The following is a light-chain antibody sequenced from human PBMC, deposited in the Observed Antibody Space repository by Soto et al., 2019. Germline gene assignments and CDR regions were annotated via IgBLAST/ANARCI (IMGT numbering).Light chain of an antibody. Sequence: TLSHRNLSASLLARVNITSRASQNVRSCLAWYQQKPGKAPKLLIYKASGLKSGVPSRFSGSGYGTEFTLTISSLQPDDFATYYCQHYHTYSEAFGQGTKVDIK. CDR3: QHYHTYSEA. CDR1: QNVRSC. V-gene: IGKV1-5*03. CDR2: KAS. J-gene: IGKJ1*01.